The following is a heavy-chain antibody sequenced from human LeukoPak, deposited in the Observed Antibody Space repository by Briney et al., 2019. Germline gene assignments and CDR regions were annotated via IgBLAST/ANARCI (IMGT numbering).Heavy chain of an antibody. CDR1: GGSISSYY. CDR3: ARRDTTLVTSFDF. V-gene: IGHV4-59*12. J-gene: IGHJ4*02. CDR2: IYYSGST. D-gene: IGHD5-18*01. Sequence: SETLSLTCTVSGGSISSYYWSWIRQPPGKGLEWIGYIYYSGSTNYNPSLKSRVTISVDTSKNQFSLILSSVTAADTAVYYCARRDTTLVTSFDFWGQGNLVTVSS.